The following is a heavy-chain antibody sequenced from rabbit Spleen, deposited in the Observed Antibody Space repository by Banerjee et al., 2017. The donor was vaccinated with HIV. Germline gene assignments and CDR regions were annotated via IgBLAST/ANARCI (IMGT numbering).Heavy chain of an antibody. Sequence: QEQLEESGGGLVKPGASLTLTCTASGVSFNISSYMCWVRQTPGKGLEWIACIDAGSSGFTYFATWAKGRFTCSKTSSTTVTLQMTRLTAADTATYFCARDTSSSFSSYGMDLWGPGTLVTVS. CDR1: GVSFNISSY. D-gene: IGHD1-1*01. J-gene: IGHJ6*01. CDR2: IDAGSSGFT. CDR3: ARDTSSSFSSYGMDL. V-gene: IGHV1S45*01.